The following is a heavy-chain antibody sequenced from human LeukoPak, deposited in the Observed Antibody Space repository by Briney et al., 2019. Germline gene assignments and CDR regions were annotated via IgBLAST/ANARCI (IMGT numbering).Heavy chain of an antibody. CDR2: ISYDGSNK. CDR3: ARDWHGALDY. Sequence: PGGSLRLSCAASGFTFSSYAMHWVRQAPGKGLEWVAVISYDGSNKYYADSVKGRFTISRDNSKNTLYLQMNGLRAEDTAVYYCARDWHGALDYWGQGTLVTVSS. J-gene: IGHJ4*02. V-gene: IGHV3-30*01. D-gene: IGHD4-17*01. CDR1: GFTFSSYA.